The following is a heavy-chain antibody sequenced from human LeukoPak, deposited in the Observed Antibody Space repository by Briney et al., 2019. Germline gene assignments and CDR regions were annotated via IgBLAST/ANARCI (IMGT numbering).Heavy chain of an antibody. J-gene: IGHJ5*02. CDR1: GVSMSHGGCY. V-gene: IGHV4-31*01. Sequence: SETLSLTCNGSGVSMSHGGCYWTWIRQHPGKGLEWIGYIFHSGTTDHNPSLKSPATLSLAPSGDQVALKLSSRPCAVTPIYCCARVAIVARHGVRGGFHPWGRGILVTVSS. CDR3: ARVAIVARHGVRGGFHP. D-gene: IGHD4-17*01. CDR2: IFHSGTT.